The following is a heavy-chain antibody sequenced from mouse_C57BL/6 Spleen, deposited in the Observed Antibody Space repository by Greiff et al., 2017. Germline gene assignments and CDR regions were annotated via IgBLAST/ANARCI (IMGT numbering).Heavy chain of an antibody. J-gene: IGHJ2*01. CDR3: ARLVEGFDY. CDR2: ISGGGGNT. CDR1: GFTFSSYT. V-gene: IGHV5-9*01. Sequence: EVKLEESGGGLVKPGGSLKLSCAASGFTFSSYTMSWVRQTPEKRLEWVATISGGGGNTYYPDSVKGRFTISRDNAKNTLYLQMSSLRSEDTALYYCARLVEGFDYWGQGTTLTVSS. D-gene: IGHD1-1*02.